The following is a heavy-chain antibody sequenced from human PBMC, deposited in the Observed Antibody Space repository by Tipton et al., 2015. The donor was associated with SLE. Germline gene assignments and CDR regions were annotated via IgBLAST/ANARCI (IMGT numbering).Heavy chain of an antibody. D-gene: IGHD2-15*01. Sequence: TLSLTCAVYGGSFSGYYWSWIRQPPGKGLEWIGEINHSGSTNYNPSLKSRVTISVDTSKNQFSLKLTSVTAADTAVYYCARGGLVIAHFDPWGQGTLVTVSS. J-gene: IGHJ5*02. CDR3: ARGGLVIAHFDP. CDR1: GGSFSGYY. CDR2: INHSGST. V-gene: IGHV4-34*01.